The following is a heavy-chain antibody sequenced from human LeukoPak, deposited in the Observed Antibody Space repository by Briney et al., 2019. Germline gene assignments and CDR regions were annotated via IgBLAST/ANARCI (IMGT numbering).Heavy chain of an antibody. CDR2: ISAYNGNT. J-gene: IGHJ4*02. CDR1: AYTFTSYG. D-gene: IGHD6-19*01. Sequence: ASVKVSCKASAYTFTSYGISWVRQAPGQGLEWMGWISAYNGNTNYAQKFQGRVTMTTDTSTCTAYMELRSLRSDDTAVYYCARASESGWREFDYWGQGTLVTVSS. V-gene: IGHV1-18*01. CDR3: ARASESGWREFDY.